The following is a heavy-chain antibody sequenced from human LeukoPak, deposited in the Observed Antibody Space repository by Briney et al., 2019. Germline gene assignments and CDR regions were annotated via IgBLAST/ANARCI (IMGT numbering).Heavy chain of an antibody. CDR3: ARDLSSTSSPYVHRAFDI. CDR2: IYYSGST. D-gene: IGHD2-2*01. V-gene: IGHV4-59*12. CDR1: GGSISSDY. Sequence: SETLSLTCTVSGGSISSDYWQWIRQPPGKGLEWVGYIYYSGSTYYNPSLKSRVTISVDTSKNQFSLKLSSVTAADTAVYYCARDLSSTSSPYVHRAFDIWGQGTMVTVSS. J-gene: IGHJ3*02.